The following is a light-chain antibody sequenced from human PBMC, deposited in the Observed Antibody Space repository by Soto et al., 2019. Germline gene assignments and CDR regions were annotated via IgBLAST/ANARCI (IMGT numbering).Light chain of an antibody. CDR3: QQYYEFPLT. J-gene: IGKJ4*01. Sequence: AIRMTQSPSSLSASPGDRVTITCRASQDISSYLAWYQQKPGKAPNLLIYVASTLQSGVPSRFSGSGSGTGFTLTTSRLQSEDFATYYCQQYYEFPLTFGGGTKV. CDR2: VAS. V-gene: IGKV1-8*01. CDR1: QDISSY.